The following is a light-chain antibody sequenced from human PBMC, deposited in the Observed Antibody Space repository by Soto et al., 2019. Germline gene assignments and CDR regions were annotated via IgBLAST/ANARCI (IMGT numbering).Light chain of an antibody. CDR3: QQRNVWPPVT. CDR1: PSVTNF. V-gene: IGKV3-11*01. J-gene: IGKJ5*01. Sequence: EIMLTQSPATLSFSPGERATLSCRASPSVTNFLAWYQQKPGQAPRLLIYGAFNRATGIPARFSGSGSGTDFTLTISSLEPEDSAVYYCQQRNVWPPVTFGQGTRLEIK. CDR2: GAF.